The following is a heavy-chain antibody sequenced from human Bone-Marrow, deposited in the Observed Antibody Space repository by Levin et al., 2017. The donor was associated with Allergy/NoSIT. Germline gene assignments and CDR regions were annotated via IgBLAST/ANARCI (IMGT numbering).Heavy chain of an antibody. CDR3: GRDGWDSNDWD. D-gene: IGHD6-19*01. J-gene: IGHJ4*02. Sequence: PGESLKISCAASGFTFSSYGMNWVRQAPGKGLEWVSYIDPGSSSIYYADSVKGRFTISRDNAGNSLYLQMNSLRAEDTAVYFCGRDGWDSNDWDWGQGTLVTVSS. V-gene: IGHV3-48*01. CDR2: IDPGSSSI. CDR1: GFTFSSYG.